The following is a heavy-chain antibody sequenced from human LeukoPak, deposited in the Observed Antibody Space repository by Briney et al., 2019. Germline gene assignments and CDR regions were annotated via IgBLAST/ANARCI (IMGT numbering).Heavy chain of an antibody. J-gene: IGHJ3*02. D-gene: IGHD6-13*01. V-gene: IGHV1-2*06. CDR3: ARVLKQQGSSAFDI. Sequence: ASVKGSCKASGYTFTGYYMHWVRQAPGQGLEWMGRSYPNSGGTNYAQKFQGRVTMTTGTSISTAYMELSRLRSDDTAVYYCARVLKQQGSSAFDIWGQGTMVTVSS. CDR1: GYTFTGYY. CDR2: SYPNSGGT.